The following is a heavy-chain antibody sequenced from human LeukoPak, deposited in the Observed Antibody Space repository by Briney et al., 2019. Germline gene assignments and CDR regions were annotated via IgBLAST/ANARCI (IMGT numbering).Heavy chain of an antibody. CDR2: INPNSGGT. CDR3: ARGSIVGATFDYFDY. D-gene: IGHD1-26*01. Sequence: ASVRVSCKASGYTFTGYYIHWVRQAPGQGLEWMGWINPNSGGTNYAQKFQGRVTMTRDTSISTAYMDLSRLRSDDTAVYYCARGSIVGATFDYFDYWGQGTLVTVSS. J-gene: IGHJ4*02. V-gene: IGHV1-2*02. CDR1: GYTFTGYY.